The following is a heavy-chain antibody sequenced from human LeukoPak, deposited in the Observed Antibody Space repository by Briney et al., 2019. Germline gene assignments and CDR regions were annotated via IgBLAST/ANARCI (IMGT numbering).Heavy chain of an antibody. CDR3: AKFVQEDWFDP. CDR2: IYYSGST. Sequence: SETLSLTCTVSGGSISSYYWSWIRQPLGKGLEWIGYIYYSGSTSYNPSLKSRVTISVDTSKNQFSLKLSSVTAADTAVYYCAKFVQEDWFDPWGQGTLVTVSS. J-gene: IGHJ5*02. V-gene: IGHV4-59*08. CDR1: GGSISSYY. D-gene: IGHD6-6*01.